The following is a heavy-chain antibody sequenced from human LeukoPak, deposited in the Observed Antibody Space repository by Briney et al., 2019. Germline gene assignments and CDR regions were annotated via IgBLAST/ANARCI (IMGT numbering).Heavy chain of an antibody. J-gene: IGHJ4*02. V-gene: IGHV3-23*01. CDR1: GFTFSSYA. CDR2: ISGSGGST. CDR3: AKDTSRAAAGTFLFDY. Sequence: PGGSLRLSCAASGFTFSSYAMSWVRQAPGKGLEWVSAISGSGGSTYYADSVKGRFTISRDNSKNTLCLQMNSLRAEDTAVYYCAKDTSRAAAGTFLFDYWGQGTLVTVSS. D-gene: IGHD6-13*01.